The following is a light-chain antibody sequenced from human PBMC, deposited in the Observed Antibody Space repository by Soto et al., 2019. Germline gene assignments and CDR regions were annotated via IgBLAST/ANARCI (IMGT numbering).Light chain of an antibody. CDR3: CSYAGSSSFV. CDR1: SSDVANYNS. J-gene: IGLJ2*01. Sequence: SALTQPASVSGSPGQSITISCTGTSSDVANYNSVSWYQQYPGKVPRLIIYDVNKWPSGVSHRYSGSKSGNTASLRISGLQAADEADYYCCSYAGSSSFVFGGGTKLAVL. CDR2: DVN. V-gene: IGLV2-23*02.